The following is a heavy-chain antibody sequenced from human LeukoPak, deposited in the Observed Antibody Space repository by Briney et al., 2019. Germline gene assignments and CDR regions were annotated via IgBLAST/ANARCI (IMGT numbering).Heavy chain of an antibody. J-gene: IGHJ3*02. D-gene: IGHD3-3*01. Sequence: GGSLRLSCAASGFTFSDYYMSWIRQAPGKGLEWVSYISSSGSTIYYADSVKGRFTISRDNAKNSLYLQMNSLRAEDTAVYYCARQKGDDVLRFLEWLLNDAFDIWGQGTMVTVSS. CDR2: ISSSGSTI. CDR3: ARQKGDDVLRFLEWLLNDAFDI. V-gene: IGHV3-11*01. CDR1: GFTFSDYY.